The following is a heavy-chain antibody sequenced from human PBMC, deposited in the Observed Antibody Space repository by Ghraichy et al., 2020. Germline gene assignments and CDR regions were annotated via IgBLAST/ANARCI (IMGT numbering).Heavy chain of an antibody. V-gene: IGHV3-15*07. CDR2: IKSKTDGGTT. D-gene: IGHD3-3*01. CDR1: DFIFTNAW. CDR3: TTGRFWRYMDV. Sequence: GGSLRLSCAASDFIFTNAWMNWVRQAPGKGLEWVGRIKSKTDGGTTDYAAPVKGRFTISSDDSENTGYLQMSSLKTEEIGVYYCTTGRFWRYMDVWGKGTTVTVYS. J-gene: IGHJ6*03.